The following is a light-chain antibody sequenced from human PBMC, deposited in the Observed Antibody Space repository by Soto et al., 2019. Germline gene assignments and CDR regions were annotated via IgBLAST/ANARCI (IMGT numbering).Light chain of an antibody. CDR1: QSISSW. Sequence: VQRTHSPATLSASVGDRVTITFRASQSISSWLAWYQQKPGKAPKLLIYAASTLQSGVPSRFSGSGSGTDFTLTISSLQPEDFATYYCQQLNIYPITFGQGTRLEIK. V-gene: IGKV1-5*01. J-gene: IGKJ5*01. CDR2: AAS. CDR3: QQLNIYPIT.